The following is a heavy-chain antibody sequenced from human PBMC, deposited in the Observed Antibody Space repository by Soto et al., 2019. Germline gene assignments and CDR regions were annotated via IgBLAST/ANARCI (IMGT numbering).Heavy chain of an antibody. CDR1: GGSISSYY. Sequence: SETLSLTCTVSGGSISSYYWSWIRQPPGKGLEWIGYIYYSGSTNYNPSLKSRVTISVDTSKNQFSLKLSSVTAADTAVYYCARAPPDWADYSNYPASNYYFDYWGQGTLVTVSS. V-gene: IGHV4-59*01. CDR2: IYYSGST. J-gene: IGHJ4*02. CDR3: ARAPPDWADYSNYPASNYYFDY. D-gene: IGHD4-4*01.